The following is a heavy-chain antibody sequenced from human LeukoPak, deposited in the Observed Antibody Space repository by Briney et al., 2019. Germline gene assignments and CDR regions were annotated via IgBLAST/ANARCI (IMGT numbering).Heavy chain of an antibody. D-gene: IGHD3-3*01. CDR3: ATGAMFGVESFYYFGMDV. V-gene: IGHV1-24*01. Sequence: ASVKVSCKVSGNTLTELSIQWVRQAPGKGPEWMGGFDPEDGETIFAQKFQGRVTTTGDTSTDTAYMEVSSLTSEDTAVYYCATGAMFGVESFYYFGMDVWGQGTTVIVSS. CDR2: FDPEDGET. CDR1: GNTLTELS. J-gene: IGHJ6*02.